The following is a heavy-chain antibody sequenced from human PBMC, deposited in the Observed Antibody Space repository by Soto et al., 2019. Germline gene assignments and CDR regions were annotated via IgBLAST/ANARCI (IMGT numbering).Heavy chain of an antibody. D-gene: IGHD2-8*02. J-gene: IGHJ4*02. V-gene: IGHV1-46*01. CDR2: INTNGGST. Sequence: QVQLVQSGAEVKKPGASVKVSCKASGYTFINYYIHWVRQAPGHGLEWMAIINTNGGSTNYAQKFKGRLTLTMDTSKSKVYMELSSLPSEDTAMYYCAIHLAAGDVWGQGTLVTVSS. CDR3: AIHLAAGDV. CDR1: GYTFINYY.